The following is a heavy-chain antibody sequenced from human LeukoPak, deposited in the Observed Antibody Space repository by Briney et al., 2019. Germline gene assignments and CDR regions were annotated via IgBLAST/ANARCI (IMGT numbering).Heavy chain of an antibody. CDR1: GFTFSSYA. CDR2: ISGSGGST. D-gene: IGHD2-15*01. CDR3: ATWGLILVVVAGFDY. V-gene: IGHV3-23*01. Sequence: GGSLRLSCAASGFTFSSYAMSWVRQAPGKGLEWVSAISGSGGSTYYADSVKGRFTISRDNSKNTLYLQMNSLRAEDTAVYYCATWGLILVVVAGFDYWGQGTLVTVSS. J-gene: IGHJ4*02.